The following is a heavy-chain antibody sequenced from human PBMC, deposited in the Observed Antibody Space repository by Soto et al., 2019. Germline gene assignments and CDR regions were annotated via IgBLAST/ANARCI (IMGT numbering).Heavy chain of an antibody. V-gene: IGHV3-30*04. CDR2: ISYHGRNE. D-gene: IGHD4-4*01. CDR1: GFTFSSHA. CDR3: AGGHQNNYSKGRFDY. J-gene: IGHJ4*02. Sequence: GGSLRLSCAASGFTFSSHAMHWVRQAPGKGLEWVAVISYHGRNEYYPDSVKGRFSISRDNSKNTLYLQMNSLRAEDTAVYYCAGGHQNNYSKGRFDYWGQGTLVTVSS.